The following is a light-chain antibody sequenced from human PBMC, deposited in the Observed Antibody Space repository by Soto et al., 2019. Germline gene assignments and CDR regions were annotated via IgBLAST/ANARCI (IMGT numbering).Light chain of an antibody. V-gene: IGKV1-39*01. Sequence: DIQITQSPSSLSASVGDRVTITCRASQSISRNLNWYQQKQGKAPKLLIYAASSLQSGVPSRFSGSGSGTDFTLTISSXQPEDFATYYCQQSYNTPPTFGQGTKVDIK. CDR1: QSISRN. CDR2: AAS. CDR3: QQSYNTPPT. J-gene: IGKJ1*01.